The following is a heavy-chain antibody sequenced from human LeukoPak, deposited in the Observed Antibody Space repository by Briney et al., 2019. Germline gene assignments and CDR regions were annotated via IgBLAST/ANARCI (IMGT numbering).Heavy chain of an antibody. D-gene: IGHD3-10*01. CDR3: AREGEYYSESGNLVDASDV. Sequence: SVKVSCKASGGAFTHYIISWVRQAPGQGLEWMGGIAPISGTPMYAQRFQGRVTITADKSTNTAYMEMSSLTSEDTAVYYCAREGEYYSESGNLVDASDVWGQGTMVTVSA. CDR2: IAPISGTP. CDR1: GGAFTHYI. V-gene: IGHV1-69*06. J-gene: IGHJ3*01.